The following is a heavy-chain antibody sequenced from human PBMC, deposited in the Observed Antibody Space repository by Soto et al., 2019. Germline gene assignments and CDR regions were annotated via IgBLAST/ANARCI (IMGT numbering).Heavy chain of an antibody. V-gene: IGHV5-51*01. CDR1: GYTFANYW. CDR2: IYPGDSDT. D-gene: IGHD1-26*01. CDR3: ASRGWEHLPDY. J-gene: IGHJ4*02. Sequence: GESLKISCKGSGYTFANYWIGWVRQMPGKGLEWMGIIYPGDSDTRYSPSFQGRVTISVDASINTAYLQLRTLKASDNAIYFCASRGWEHLPDYWGQGTQVTVSS.